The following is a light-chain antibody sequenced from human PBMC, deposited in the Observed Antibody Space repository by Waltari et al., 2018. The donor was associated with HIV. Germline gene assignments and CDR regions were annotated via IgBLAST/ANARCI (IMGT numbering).Light chain of an antibody. J-gene: IGLJ3*02. CDR3: QTWDTGIQV. CDR1: SGQRHYA. CDR2: LNSDGSH. V-gene: IGLV4-69*01. Sequence: QLVLTQSPSVSASLGASVKLTCTLSSGQRHYATAWPQQQPEKGPRYLMKLNSDGSHNKGDGIPDRFSGSSSGAERYLTISSLQSDDEADYYCQTWDTGIQVFGGGTKLTVL.